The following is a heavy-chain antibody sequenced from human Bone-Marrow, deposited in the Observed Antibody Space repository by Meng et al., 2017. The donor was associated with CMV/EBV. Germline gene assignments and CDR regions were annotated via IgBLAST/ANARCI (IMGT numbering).Heavy chain of an antibody. D-gene: IGHD2-2*02. V-gene: IGHV1-69*05. CDR2: IIPIFGTA. CDR1: GGTFSSYA. Sequence: SVKVSCKASGGTFSSYAISWVRQAPGQGLEWMGGIIPIFGTANYAQKFQGRVTITTDESTSTAYMELSSLRSEDTAVYYCARDRGYCSSTSCYRGGGGYYYGMDVWGQGTTVTVSS. J-gene: IGHJ6*02. CDR3: ARDRGYCSSTSCYRGGGGYYYGMDV.